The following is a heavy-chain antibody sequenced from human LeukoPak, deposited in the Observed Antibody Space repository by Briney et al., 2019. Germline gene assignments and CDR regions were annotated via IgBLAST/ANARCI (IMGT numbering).Heavy chain of an antibody. CDR1: GGSISRYY. J-gene: IGHJ5*02. Sequence: SETLPLTCTVSGGSISRYYWSWIRQPPGKGLEWIGYIYYSGSTNYNPSLKSRVTISVDTSKNQFSLKLSSVTAADTAVYYCARDPYRYSSGWYSGSGWLDPWGQGTLVTVSS. V-gene: IGHV4-59*01. CDR3: ARDPYRYSSGWYSGSGWLDP. D-gene: IGHD6-19*01. CDR2: IYYSGST.